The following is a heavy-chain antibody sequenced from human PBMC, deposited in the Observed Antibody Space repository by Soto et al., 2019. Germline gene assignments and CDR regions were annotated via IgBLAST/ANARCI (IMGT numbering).Heavy chain of an antibody. Sequence: QVQLLESGPGLVKPSETLSLTCTVPSDSISGLYWAWVRQPAGKGLEWIGRIYSSGETNYNPSLMGRVIMSLDTSKNQFSLQLTSVTAADTAVYYCARASQCKSYFGCFAWLDYWGQGTLVTVSS. V-gene: IGHV4-4*07. J-gene: IGHJ4*02. CDR2: IYSSGET. CDR3: ARASQCKSYFGCFAWLDY. CDR1: SDSISGLY. D-gene: IGHD3-9*01.